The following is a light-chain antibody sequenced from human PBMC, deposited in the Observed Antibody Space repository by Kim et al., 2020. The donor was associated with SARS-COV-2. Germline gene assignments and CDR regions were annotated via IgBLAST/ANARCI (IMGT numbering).Light chain of an antibody. Sequence: EIVMTQSPTTLSVSPGERATLSCRASQSVSRNLAWYQQKPGQAPRLLIYDASTRATGIPARFSGSGSGTEFTLTISSLQSEDFAVYHCQQYNRWPPWTFGQGTKVDIK. CDR1: QSVSRN. J-gene: IGKJ1*01. V-gene: IGKV3-15*01. CDR2: DAS. CDR3: QQYNRWPPWT.